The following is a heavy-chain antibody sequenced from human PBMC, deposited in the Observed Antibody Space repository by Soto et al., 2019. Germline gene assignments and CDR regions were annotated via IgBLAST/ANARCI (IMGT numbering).Heavy chain of an antibody. Sequence: QVQLVQSGAEVKKPGASVKVSCKASGYTFTSYYMHWVRQAPGQGLEWMGIINPSGGSTSYAQKFQGRVAMTRDTSTSTVYMELSSLRSKDTAVYYCARSPLSPYGMDVWGQGTTVTVSS. CDR2: INPSGGST. J-gene: IGHJ6*02. CDR3: ARSPLSPYGMDV. V-gene: IGHV1-46*01. CDR1: GYTFTSYY.